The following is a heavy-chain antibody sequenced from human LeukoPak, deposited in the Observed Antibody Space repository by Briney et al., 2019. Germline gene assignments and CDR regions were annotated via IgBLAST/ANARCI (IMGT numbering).Heavy chain of an antibody. V-gene: IGHV4-4*07. Sequence: ETLSLTCTVSGGSISSYYWSWIRQPAGRGLEWIGRIYTNGSTNYNPSLKSRVTMSVDTSKNQFSLKLSSVTAADTAVYFCARGTYYSDSSGSNSFDIWGQGTMVTVSS. CDR3: ARGTYYSDSSGSNSFDI. J-gene: IGHJ3*02. D-gene: IGHD3-22*01. CDR1: GGSISSYY. CDR2: IYTNGST.